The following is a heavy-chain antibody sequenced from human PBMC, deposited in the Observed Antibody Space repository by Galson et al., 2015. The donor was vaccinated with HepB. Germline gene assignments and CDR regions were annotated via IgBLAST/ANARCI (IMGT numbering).Heavy chain of an antibody. CDR3: ARDQWRGRGVYYSDY. CDR2: ISSSSSTI. CDR1: GFTFSSYS. J-gene: IGHJ4*02. Sequence: SLRLSCAASGFTFSSYSMNWVRQAPGKGLEWVSYISSSSSTIYYADSVKGRFTISRDNAKNSLYLQMNSLRDEDTAVYYCARDQWRGRGVYYSDYWGQGTLVTVSS. V-gene: IGHV3-48*02. D-gene: IGHD3-10*01.